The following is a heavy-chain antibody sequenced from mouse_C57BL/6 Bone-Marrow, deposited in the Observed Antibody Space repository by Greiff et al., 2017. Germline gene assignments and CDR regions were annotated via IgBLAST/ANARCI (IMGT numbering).Heavy chain of an antibody. J-gene: IGHJ4*01. Sequence: QVQLQQSGAELARPDASVKMSCKASGYTFTSYTMHWVKQRPGQGLEWIGYINPSSGYTKYNQKFKDKATLTADKSSSTAYMQLSSLTSEDSAVYYCARHYYGSSYAMDYWGQGTSVTVSS. D-gene: IGHD1-1*01. CDR2: INPSSGYT. V-gene: IGHV1-4*01. CDR3: ARHYYGSSYAMDY. CDR1: GYTFTSYT.